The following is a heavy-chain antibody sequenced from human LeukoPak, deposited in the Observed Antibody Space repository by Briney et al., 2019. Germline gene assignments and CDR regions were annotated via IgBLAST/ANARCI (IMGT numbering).Heavy chain of an antibody. CDR2: ISSSGSAI. Sequence: GGSLRLSCAASGFTFSSYEMNWVRQAAGKGLEWVSYISSSGSAIYDADSVKGRFTISRDNAKNLLFLQMNSLRAEDTAVYYCARDDYSSSWTFDYWGQGTLVTVSS. J-gene: IGHJ4*02. V-gene: IGHV3-48*03. D-gene: IGHD6-13*01. CDR3: ARDDYSSSWTFDY. CDR1: GFTFSSYE.